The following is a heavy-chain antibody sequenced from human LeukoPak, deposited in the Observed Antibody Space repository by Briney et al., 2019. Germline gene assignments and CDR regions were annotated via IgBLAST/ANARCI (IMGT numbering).Heavy chain of an antibody. D-gene: IGHD1-26*01. CDR1: GFTFSNFG. CDR2: IRYDGSNK. CDR3: AKTTIVGATVDAFDI. J-gene: IGHJ3*02. Sequence: GGSLRLSCAASGFTFSNFGMHWVRQAPGKGLEWVALIRYDGSNKYYADSVRGRFTISRDNSKNTLYLQMNSLRPEDTAVYSCAKTTIVGATVDAFDIWGQGTMVTVSS. V-gene: IGHV3-30*02.